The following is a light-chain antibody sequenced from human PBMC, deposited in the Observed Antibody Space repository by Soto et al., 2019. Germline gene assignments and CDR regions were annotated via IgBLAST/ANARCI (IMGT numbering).Light chain of an antibody. CDR3: QKHNSAPL. J-gene: IGKJ4*01. CDR2: DAS. CDR1: QDISNY. Sequence: DIQMTQSPSSLSASVGNRVIITCRASQDISNYLAWYKQKPGKVPKLLIYDASTLQSGVPSRFSGSGSGTDFTLTTRNLQPEDVASYYWQKHNSAPLFGGGTKVEIK. V-gene: IGKV1-27*01.